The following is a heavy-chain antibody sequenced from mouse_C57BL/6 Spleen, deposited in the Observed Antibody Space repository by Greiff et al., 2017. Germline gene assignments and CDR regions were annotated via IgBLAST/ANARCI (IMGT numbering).Heavy chain of an antibody. CDR2: IYPGDGDT. CDR1: GYAFSSYW. D-gene: IGHD2-2*01. J-gene: IGHJ2*01. Sequence: VQLQQSGAELVKPGASVKISCKASGYAFSSYWMNWVKQRPGKGLEWIGQIYPGDGDTNYNGKFKGKATLTADKSSSTAYMQLSSLTSEDSAVDFCARWEVTSPFDYWGQGTTLTVSS. V-gene: IGHV1-80*01. CDR3: ARWEVTSPFDY.